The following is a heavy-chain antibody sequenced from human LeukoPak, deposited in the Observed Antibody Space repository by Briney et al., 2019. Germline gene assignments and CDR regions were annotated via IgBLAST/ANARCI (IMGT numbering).Heavy chain of an antibody. CDR3: ARVMGYYYAMDV. Sequence: TGGSLRLSCAASGLKFSSYVVNWVRQAPGKGLEWVSYISSSGNKIYYAHSVKGRFTISRDIAKNSLYLQMSSLRADDTAVYYCARVMGYYYAMDVWGQGTTVTVSS. V-gene: IGHV3-48*03. CDR2: ISSSGNKI. J-gene: IGHJ6*02. D-gene: IGHD1-26*01. CDR1: GLKFSSYV.